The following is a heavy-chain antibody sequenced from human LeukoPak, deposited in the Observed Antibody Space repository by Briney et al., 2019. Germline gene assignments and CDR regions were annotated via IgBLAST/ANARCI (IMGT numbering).Heavy chain of an antibody. CDR3: AKKDRIGVGHGSFEY. Sequence: AGGSLRLSCAGSGFIFGMYDMYWVRQAPGKGLEWVAVVSPDGYDSHVGASVRGRFTVSRDNSKNTLYLHLNYVIPEDTAIYYCAKKDRIGVGHGSFEYWGQGTLVTVSS. CDR2: VSPDGYDS. CDR1: GFIFGMYD. D-gene: IGHD3-16*01. J-gene: IGHJ4*02. V-gene: IGHV3-30-3*01.